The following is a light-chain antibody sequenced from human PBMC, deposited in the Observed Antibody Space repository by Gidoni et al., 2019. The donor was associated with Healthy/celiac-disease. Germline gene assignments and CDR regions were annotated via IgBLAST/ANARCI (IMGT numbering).Light chain of an antibody. J-gene: IGKJ4*01. CDR2: AAS. V-gene: IGKV1-39*01. CDR3: QQSYSTPGRT. CDR1: QSISSY. Sequence: DIQMTQSPASLSASVGDRVTITCRASQSISSYLNWYQQKPGKAPKLLIYAASSLQSGVPSRFSGSGSGTDFTLTISSLQPEDFATYYCQQSYSTPGRTFGGGTKVEIQ.